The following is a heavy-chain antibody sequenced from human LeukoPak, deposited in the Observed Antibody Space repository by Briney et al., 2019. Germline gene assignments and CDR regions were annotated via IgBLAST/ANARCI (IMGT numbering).Heavy chain of an antibody. D-gene: IGHD6-6*01. Sequence: SVTVSCKASGGTFSSYAISWVRQAPGQGLEWMGRIIPIFGIANYAQKFQGRVTITADKSASTAYMELSSLRSEDTAVYYCATLGGNSSSFDVFDIWGQGTMVTVSS. CDR3: ATLGGNSSSFDVFDI. CDR2: IIPIFGIA. V-gene: IGHV1-69*04. CDR1: GGTFSSYA. J-gene: IGHJ3*02.